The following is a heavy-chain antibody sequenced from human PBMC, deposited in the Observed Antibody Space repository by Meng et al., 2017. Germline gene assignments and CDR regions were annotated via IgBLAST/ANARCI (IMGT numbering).Heavy chain of an antibody. Sequence: SETLSLTCAVSGYSISSGYYWGWIRQPPGKGLEWIGSIYQSGSNYYNPSLKSRVTISVDTSKNQFSLKLSSVTAADTAVYYCARELVGVVVTAHDAFDIWGQGIMVTVSS. J-gene: IGHJ3*02. D-gene: IGHD2-21*02. CDR1: GYSISSGYY. CDR3: ARELVGVVVTAHDAFDI. V-gene: IGHV4-38-2*02. CDR2: IYQSGSN.